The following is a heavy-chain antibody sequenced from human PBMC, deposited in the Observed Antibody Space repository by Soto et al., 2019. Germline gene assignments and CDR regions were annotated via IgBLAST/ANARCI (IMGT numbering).Heavy chain of an antibody. CDR2: IYYSGST. J-gene: IGHJ6*02. D-gene: IGHD6-19*01. Sequence: SETLSLTCTVSGGSISSYYWSWIRQPPGKGLEWIGYIYYSGSTNYNPSLKSRVTISVDTSKNQFSLKLSSVTAADTAVYYCARDTQPNSGYGMDVWGQGTTVTVSS. CDR3: ARDTQPNSGYGMDV. CDR1: GGSISSYY. V-gene: IGHV4-59*01.